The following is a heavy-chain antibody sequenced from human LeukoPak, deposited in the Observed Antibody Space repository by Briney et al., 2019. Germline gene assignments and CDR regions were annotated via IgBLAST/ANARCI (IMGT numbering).Heavy chain of an antibody. J-gene: IGHJ4*02. CDR1: GFTFGSYG. D-gene: IGHD2-2*01. CDR3: AKGRAQYCSSTSCYAFDY. V-gene: IGHV3-33*06. Sequence: GGSLRLSCAASGFTFGSYGMHWVRQAPGKGLEWVAVIWYDGSNKYYADSVKGRFTISRDNSKNTLYLQMNSLRAEDTAVYYCAKGRAQYCSSTSCYAFDYWGQGTLVTVSS. CDR2: IWYDGSNK.